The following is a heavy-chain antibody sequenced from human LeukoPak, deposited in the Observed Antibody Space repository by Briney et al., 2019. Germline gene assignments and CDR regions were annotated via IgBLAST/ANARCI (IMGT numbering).Heavy chain of an antibody. V-gene: IGHV1-2*02. CDR3: ARDMRRLSYYYYGMDV. J-gene: IGHJ6*02. Sequence: GASVKASCKASGYTFTGYYMHWVRQAPGQGLEWMGWINPNSGGTNYAQKFQGRVTMTRDTSISTAYMELSRLRSDDTAVYYCARDMRRLSYYYYGMDVWGQGTTVTVSS. CDR1: GYTFTGYY. CDR2: INPNSGGT. D-gene: IGHD4-17*01.